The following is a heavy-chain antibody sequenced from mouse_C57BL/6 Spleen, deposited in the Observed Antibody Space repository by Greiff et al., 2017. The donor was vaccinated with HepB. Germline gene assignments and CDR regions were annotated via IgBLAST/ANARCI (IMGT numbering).Heavy chain of an antibody. V-gene: IGHV5-4*01. CDR1: GFTFSSYA. D-gene: IGHD2-3*01. CDR3: ARDDDGYY. CDR2: ISDGGSYT. Sequence: DVKLVESGGGLVKPGGSLKLSCAASGFTFSSYAMSWVRQTPEKRLEWVATISDGGSYTYYPDNVKGRFTISRDNAKNNLYLQMSHLKSEDTAMYYCARDDDGYYWGQGTTLTVSS. J-gene: IGHJ2*01.